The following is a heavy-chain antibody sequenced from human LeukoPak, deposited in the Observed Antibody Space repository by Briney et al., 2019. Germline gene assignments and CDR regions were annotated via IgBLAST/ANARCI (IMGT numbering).Heavy chain of an antibody. CDR3: AKGDSSSWYGAFDY. Sequence: GGSLRLSCAASGFTFSSYGMHWVRQAPGKGLEWVAFIRYDGSNKYYADSVKGRFTISRDNSKNTLYLQMNSLRAEDTAVYYCAKGDSSSWYGAFDYWGQGTLVTVSS. D-gene: IGHD6-13*01. CDR1: GFTFSSYG. J-gene: IGHJ4*02. CDR2: IRYDGSNK. V-gene: IGHV3-30*02.